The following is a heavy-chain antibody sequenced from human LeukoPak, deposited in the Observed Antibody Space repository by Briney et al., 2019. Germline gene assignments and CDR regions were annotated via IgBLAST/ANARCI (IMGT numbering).Heavy chain of an antibody. Sequence: SETLSLTCTVSGGSINNYYWTWIRQPPGKGLEWIGSIYYSGSTYYNPSLKSRVTISVDTSKNQFSLKLSSVTAADTAVYYCAIQNPPYYFDYWGQGTLVTVSS. CDR2: IYYSGST. D-gene: IGHD1-14*01. J-gene: IGHJ4*02. V-gene: IGHV4-39*07. CDR3: AIQNPPYYFDY. CDR1: GGSINNYY.